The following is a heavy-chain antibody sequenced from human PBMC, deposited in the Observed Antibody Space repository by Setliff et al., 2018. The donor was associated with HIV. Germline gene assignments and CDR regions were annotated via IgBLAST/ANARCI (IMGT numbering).Heavy chain of an antibody. CDR2: IYYSGST. Sequence: SETLSLTCTVSGGSISNSRYYWSWIHQPPGKGLEWIGSIYYSGSTYYNPSLKSRVTISVDTSTNQFSLKLSSVTAADTAVYYCARGRRSSGWYVYPWGQGTLVTVSS. J-gene: IGHJ5*02. CDR1: GGSISNSRYY. D-gene: IGHD6-19*01. V-gene: IGHV4-39*07. CDR3: ARGRRSSGWYVYP.